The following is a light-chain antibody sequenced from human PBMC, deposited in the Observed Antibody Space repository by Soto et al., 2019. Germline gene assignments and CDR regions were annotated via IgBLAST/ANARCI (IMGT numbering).Light chain of an antibody. CDR1: SSNIGNNA. J-gene: IGLJ1*01. CDR2: YDD. CDR3: QSYDSSLSEV. V-gene: IGLV1-36*01. Sequence: QSVLTQPPSVSEAPRQRVTISCSGSSSNIGNNAVNWYQQLPGKAPKLLIYYDDLLPSGVSDRFSGSKSGTSASLAITGLQAEDEADYYCQSYDSSLSEVFGTGTKVTVL.